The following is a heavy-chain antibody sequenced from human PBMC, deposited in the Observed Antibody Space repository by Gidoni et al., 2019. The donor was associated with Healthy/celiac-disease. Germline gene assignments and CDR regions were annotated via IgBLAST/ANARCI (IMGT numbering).Heavy chain of an antibody. CDR3: AQAGAHYYGSGSYAFDI. V-gene: IGHV3-43D*03. D-gene: IGHD3-10*01. CDR2: ISWDGGST. J-gene: IGHJ3*02. Sequence: EVKLVESGGDVVQPGGSLRLAGAASGFTLDDYALHWVRQAPGKGLECVSLISWDGGSTYYADSVKGRFTISRDNSKNSLYLQMNSLRAEDTALYYCAQAGAHYYGSGSYAFDIWGQGTMVTVSS. CDR1: GFTLDDYA.